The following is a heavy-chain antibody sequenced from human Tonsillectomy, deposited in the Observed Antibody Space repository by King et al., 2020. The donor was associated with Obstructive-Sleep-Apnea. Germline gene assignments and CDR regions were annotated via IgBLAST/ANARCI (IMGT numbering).Heavy chain of an antibody. Sequence: QLVQSGAEVKKPGESLKISCKGSGYTFTNYWLGWVRQMPGRGLEWMGIIYPGDSDTRYSPSFQGQVTISADKSISTAYLQWTSLKASDTAIYYCAIRLWNDDNYFDPWGQGTLVTVSS. CDR2: IYPGDSDT. J-gene: IGHJ5*02. D-gene: IGHD1-1*01. CDR3: AIRLWNDDNYFDP. V-gene: IGHV5-51*01. CDR1: GYTFTNYW.